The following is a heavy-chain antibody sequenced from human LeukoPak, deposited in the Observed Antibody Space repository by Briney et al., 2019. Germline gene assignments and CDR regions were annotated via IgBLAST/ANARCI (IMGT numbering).Heavy chain of an antibody. CDR2: IYYSGIT. V-gene: IGHV4-59*01. Sequence: SETLSLTCTVSGGXISSYYWSWIRQPPGNGREWIGYIYYSGITNYNPSLRSRVTMSVDTSKNQFSLNLSSVTAADTAVYYCARDSRYCNSISCYGRPGYYGLDVWGQGTTVTVSS. J-gene: IGHJ6*02. CDR3: ARDSRYCNSISCYGRPGYYGLDV. D-gene: IGHD2-2*01. CDR1: GGXISSYY.